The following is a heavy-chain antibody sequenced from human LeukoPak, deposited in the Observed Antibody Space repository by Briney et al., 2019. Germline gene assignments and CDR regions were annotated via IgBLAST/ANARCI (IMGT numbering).Heavy chain of an antibody. CDR3: ARKAQYNGHYPLDY. Sequence: GGSLRLSCVASAFTFSTYTMNWVRQAPGKGLEWVSGTSDRGDYTYYADSVKGRFTISRDSSKNTLFLQMNSLRAEDTALYFCARKAQYNGHYPLDYWGQGTLVTVSS. D-gene: IGHD1-7*01. CDR1: AFTFSTYT. J-gene: IGHJ4*02. CDR2: TSDRGDYT. V-gene: IGHV3-23*01.